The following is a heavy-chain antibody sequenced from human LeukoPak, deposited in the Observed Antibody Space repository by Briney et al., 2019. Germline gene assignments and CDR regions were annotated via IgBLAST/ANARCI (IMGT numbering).Heavy chain of an antibody. V-gene: IGHV3-30*04. Sequence: GGSLRLSCAASGFTFSSYAMHWVRQAPGKGLEWVAVISYDGSNKYYADSVKGRFTISRDNSKNTLYLQVNSLRAEDTAVYYCARDRRGSGWPFNWFDPWGQGTLVTVSS. CDR2: ISYDGSNK. D-gene: IGHD6-19*01. CDR1: GFTFSSYA. CDR3: ARDRRGSGWPFNWFDP. J-gene: IGHJ5*02.